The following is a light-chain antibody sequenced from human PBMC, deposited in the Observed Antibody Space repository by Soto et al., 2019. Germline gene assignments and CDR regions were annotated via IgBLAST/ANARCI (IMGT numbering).Light chain of an antibody. V-gene: IGKV3-20*01. CDR2: GAS. J-gene: IGKJ4*01. Sequence: EIVLTQSPGTLSLSPGERATLSCRASQSVSSTYLAWYQQKPGQAPRLLIYGASSRATGIPDRFSGSGSGTDFTLTISRLEPEDFAVCYCQHYGSLGLTFGRGTKVEIK. CDR1: QSVSSTY. CDR3: QHYGSLGLT.